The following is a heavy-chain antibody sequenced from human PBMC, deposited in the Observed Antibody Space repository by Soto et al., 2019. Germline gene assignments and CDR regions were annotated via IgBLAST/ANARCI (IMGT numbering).Heavy chain of an antibody. Sequence: EVQLVQSGGGSVQPGGSLRLSCAASGFTFTNYWMHWVRQVPGKGLVWVSCIDGVGTGTSYSDSVRGRFTISRDNAENMLYLQMNSLRAEDTAVYYCTTVLEYWGQGTLVTVSS. V-gene: IGHV3-74*01. CDR1: GFTFTNYW. CDR3: TTVLEY. CDR2: IDGVGTGT. J-gene: IGHJ4*02. D-gene: IGHD1-1*01.